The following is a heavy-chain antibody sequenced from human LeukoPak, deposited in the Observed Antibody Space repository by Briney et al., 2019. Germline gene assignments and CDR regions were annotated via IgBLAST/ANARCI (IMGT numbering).Heavy chain of an antibody. V-gene: IGHV4-34*01. J-gene: IGHJ6*03. CDR1: TRSFSGYY. CDR2: INHSGST. D-gene: IGHD3-3*01. CDR3: ARGPTIFGVVIRYYYMDV. Sequence: SETLSLTCAVYTRSFSGYYWSWISHPPGKGLEWIGEINHSGSTNYNPSLKSRVTISVDTSKNQFSLKLSSVPAADTAVYYCARGPTIFGVVIRYYYMDVWGKGTTATVSS.